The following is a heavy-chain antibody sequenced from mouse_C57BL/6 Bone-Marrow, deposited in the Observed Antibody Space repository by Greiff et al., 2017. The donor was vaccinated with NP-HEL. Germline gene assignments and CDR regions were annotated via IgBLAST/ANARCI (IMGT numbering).Heavy chain of an antibody. CDR1: GFNIKDYY. D-gene: IGHD2-1*01. Sequence: EVQLQQSGAELVRPGASVKLSCTASGFNIKDYYMHWVKQRPEQGLEWIGRIDPEDGDTEYAPKFQGKATMTADTSSNTAYLQLSSLTSEDSAVYYCARGGNYAWFAYWGQGTLVTVSA. CDR3: ARGGNYAWFAY. CDR2: IDPEDGDT. V-gene: IGHV14-1*01. J-gene: IGHJ3*01.